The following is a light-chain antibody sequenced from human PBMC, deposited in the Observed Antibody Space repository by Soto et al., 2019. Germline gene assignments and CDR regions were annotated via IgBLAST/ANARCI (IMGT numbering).Light chain of an antibody. CDR1: QSVSSN. CDR3: QQYNNGPPWT. V-gene: IGKV3-15*01. J-gene: IGKJ1*01. Sequence: EIVMTQSPATLSVSPGERATLSCRASQSVSSNLAWYQQKPGQAPRLLIYGASARATGIPARFSGSGSGTGFTLTFSSLQSEDFAVYYCQQYNNGPPWTFGQGTKVEIK. CDR2: GAS.